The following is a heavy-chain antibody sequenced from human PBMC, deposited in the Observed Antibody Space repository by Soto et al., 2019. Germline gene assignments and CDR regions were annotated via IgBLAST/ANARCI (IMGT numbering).Heavy chain of an antibody. CDR2: IYPGDSDT. CDR1: GYSFTSYW. Sequence: GESLKISCXGSGYSFTSYWIGWVRQMPGKGLEWMGIIYPGDSDTRYSPSFQGQVTISADKSISTAYLQWSSLKASDTAMYYCARQVCSSTSCYNPYYYYGMDVWGQGTTVTVSS. J-gene: IGHJ6*02. CDR3: ARQVCSSTSCYNPYYYYGMDV. D-gene: IGHD2-2*02. V-gene: IGHV5-51*01.